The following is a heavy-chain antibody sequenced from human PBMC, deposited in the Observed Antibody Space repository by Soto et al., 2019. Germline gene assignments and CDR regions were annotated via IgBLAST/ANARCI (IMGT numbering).Heavy chain of an antibody. V-gene: IGHV1-46*01. CDR3: ARDGAVDNRSVDLDY. Sequence: GASVKVSCKSSGYTFTNYHMHWVRQAPGQGLEWMGIINPSGGSTKYAQKFQGRVIMTSDTSTSTVYMELSSLRSEDTAVYYCARDGAVDNRSVDLDYWGQGTLVTVSS. D-gene: IGHD5-12*01. J-gene: IGHJ4*02. CDR2: INPSGGST. CDR1: GYTFTNYH.